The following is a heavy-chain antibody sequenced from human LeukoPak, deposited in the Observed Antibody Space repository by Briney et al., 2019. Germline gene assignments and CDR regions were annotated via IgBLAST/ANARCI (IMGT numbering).Heavy chain of an antibody. CDR1: GGSISSSNW. J-gene: IGHJ3*02. V-gene: IGHV4-4*02. D-gene: IGHD3-22*01. Sequence: SETLSLTCAVSGGSISSSNWWSWVRPPPGKGLEWIGEIYHSGSTNYNPSLKSRVTISVDKSKNQFSLKLSSLTAADTAVYYCARPRPYYYDSSGYYHTDAFDIWGQGTMVTVSS. CDR3: ARPRPYYYDSSGYYHTDAFDI. CDR2: IYHSGST.